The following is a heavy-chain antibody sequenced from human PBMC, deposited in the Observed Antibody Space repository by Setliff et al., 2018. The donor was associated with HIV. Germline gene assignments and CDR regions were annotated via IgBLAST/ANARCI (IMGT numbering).Heavy chain of an antibody. V-gene: IGHV4-39*02. CDR2: IYYTGFA. J-gene: IGHJ4*02. CDR1: GDSISSGSYF. D-gene: IGHD1-1*01. Sequence: ASETLSLTCSVSGDSISSGSYFWGWIRQTPGKGLEWIGNIYYTGFAYYNPSLKSRVTISLDTSKTHFFLNVTSVTDTDTAVYFCTREGRGDPAMATTRIDYWGQGKLVTVSS. CDR3: TREGRGDPAMATTRIDY.